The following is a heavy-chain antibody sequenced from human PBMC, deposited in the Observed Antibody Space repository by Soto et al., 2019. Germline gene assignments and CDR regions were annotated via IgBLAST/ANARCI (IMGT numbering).Heavy chain of an antibody. J-gene: IGHJ4*02. CDR1: GYTFTSYG. CDR3: ARSMAAAGLFDY. Sequence: QVQLVQSGAEVKKPGASVKVSCTASGYTFTSYGISWVRQAPGQGLEWMGWINIHNGNTNYAQKLQGRVTMTTDTSTSTAYMELRSLRSDDTAVYYCARSMAAAGLFDYWGQGTLVTVSS. D-gene: IGHD6-13*01. CDR2: INIHNGNT. V-gene: IGHV1-18*01.